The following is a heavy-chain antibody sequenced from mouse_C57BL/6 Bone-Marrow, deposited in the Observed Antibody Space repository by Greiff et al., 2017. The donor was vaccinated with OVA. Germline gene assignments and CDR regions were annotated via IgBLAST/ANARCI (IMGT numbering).Heavy chain of an antibody. Sequence: DVKLVESGGGLVKPGGSLKLSCAASGFTFSSYAMSWVRQTPEKRLEWVATISDGGSYTYYPDNVKGRFTISRDNAKNNLYLQMSHLKSEDTAMYYCARVGTVVARDYWGQGTTLTVSS. CDR1: GFTFSSYA. D-gene: IGHD1-1*01. CDR3: ARVGTVVARDY. CDR2: ISDGGSYT. V-gene: IGHV5-4*03. J-gene: IGHJ2*01.